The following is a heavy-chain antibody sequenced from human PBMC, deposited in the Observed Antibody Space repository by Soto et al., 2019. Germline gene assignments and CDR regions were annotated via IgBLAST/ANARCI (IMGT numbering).Heavy chain of an antibody. Sequence: ETLSLTCAVYGGSFSGYYWTWIRQPPGTGLEWIGEINHSGSTNYNPSLKSRITINPDTSKNQFSLHLNSVTPEDTAVYYCVRLIGDSWLDFWGQGTLVTVSS. D-gene: IGHD3-22*01. V-gene: IGHV4-34*01. CDR2: INHSGST. J-gene: IGHJ5*01. CDR1: GGSFSGYY. CDR3: VRLIGDSWLDF.